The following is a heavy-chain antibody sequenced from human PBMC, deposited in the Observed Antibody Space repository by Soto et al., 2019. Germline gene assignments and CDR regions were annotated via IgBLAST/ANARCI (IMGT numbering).Heavy chain of an antibody. CDR1: GDSVSSNSAA. J-gene: IGHJ6*02. V-gene: IGHV6-1*01. D-gene: IGHD2-2*01. CDR2: TYYRSKWHN. CDR3: ARESCSGTSCYHYGMDV. Sequence: SQTLSLTCAFSGDSVSSNSAAWNWIRQSPSRGLEWLGRTYYRSKWHNEYALSVNSRITINPDTSKNQISLQLNSVTPQDTAVYYCARESCSGTSCYHYGMDVWGQGTTVTVSS.